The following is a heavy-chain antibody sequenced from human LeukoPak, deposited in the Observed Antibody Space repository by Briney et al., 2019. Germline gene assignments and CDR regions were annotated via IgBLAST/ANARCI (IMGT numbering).Heavy chain of an antibody. J-gene: IGHJ4*02. V-gene: IGHV3-48*01. CDR2: ISSSSSTI. D-gene: IGHD2-2*01. CDR3: ARIGYCSSASCRHALDY. Sequence: GGSLILSCAASGFTFSSYSMNWVRQAPGKGLEWVSYISSSSSTIYYADSVKGRFTISRDNAKNSLYLQVNSLRAEDTAVYYCARIGYCSSASCRHALDYWGQGTLVTVSS. CDR1: GFTFSSYS.